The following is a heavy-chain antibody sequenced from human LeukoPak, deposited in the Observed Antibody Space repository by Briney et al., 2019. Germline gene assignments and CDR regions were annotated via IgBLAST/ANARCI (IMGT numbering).Heavy chain of an antibody. CDR1: GYAFTSYG. V-gene: IGHV1-18*01. CDR2: ISAYNGNT. J-gene: IGHJ6*02. CDR3: ARWYCSSTSCYDYYYGMDV. Sequence: ASVKVSCKASGYAFTSYGISWVRQAPGQGLEWMGWISAYNGNTNYAQKLQGRVTMTTDTSTSTAYMDLRSLRSDDTAVYYCARWYCSSTSCYDYYYGMDVWGQGTTVTVSS. D-gene: IGHD2-2*01.